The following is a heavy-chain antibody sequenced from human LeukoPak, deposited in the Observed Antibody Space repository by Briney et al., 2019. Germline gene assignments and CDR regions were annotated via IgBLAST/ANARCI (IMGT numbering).Heavy chain of an antibody. V-gene: IGHV1-18*01. D-gene: IGHD3-9*01. CDR3: ARDRIYDILTGYYLQNDAFDI. CDR2: ISAYNGNT. J-gene: IGHJ3*02. CDR1: GYTFTSYG. Sequence: ASVKVSCKASGYTFTSYGISWVRQAPGQGLEWMGWISAYNGNTNYAQKLQGRVTMTTDTSTSTAYMELRSLRSDDTAVYYCARDRIYDILTGYYLQNDAFDIWGQGTMVTVSS.